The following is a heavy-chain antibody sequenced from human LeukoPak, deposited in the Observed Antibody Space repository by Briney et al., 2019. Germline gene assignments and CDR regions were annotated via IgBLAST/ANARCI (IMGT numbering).Heavy chain of an antibody. CDR1: GFTFSSYS. Sequence: PGGSLRLSCAASGFTFSSYSMNWVRQAPGKGLELVSYISSSSSTIYYADSVKGRFTISRDNAKNSLYLQMNSLRAEDTAVYYCARDLICSGGSCYRPSWFDPWGQGTLVTVSS. CDR3: ARDLICSGGSCYRPSWFDP. V-gene: IGHV3-48*01. J-gene: IGHJ5*02. CDR2: ISSSSSTI. D-gene: IGHD2-15*01.